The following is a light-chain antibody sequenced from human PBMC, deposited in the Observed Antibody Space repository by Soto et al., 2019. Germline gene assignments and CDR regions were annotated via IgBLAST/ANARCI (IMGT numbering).Light chain of an antibody. V-gene: IGKV3-11*01. CDR2: DAI. CDR1: QSFATY. CDR3: QQRSNWPSVT. J-gene: IGKJ4*01. Sequence: DIVLTQSPATLSLSPGERATLSCRASQSFATYLAWYQQKPGQAPRLLIYDAINRATGIPARFSGSGSGTDFTLTISSLEPEDFAVYYCQQRSNWPSVTFGGGTKVEI.